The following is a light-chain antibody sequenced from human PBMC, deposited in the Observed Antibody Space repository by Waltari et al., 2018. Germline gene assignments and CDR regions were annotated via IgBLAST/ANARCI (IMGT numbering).Light chain of an antibody. CDR2: DVS. V-gene: IGLV2-14*01. J-gene: IGLJ2*01. Sequence: QSALTQPASVSGSPGQSVTIFCAGTSNDVGGYNSVSWYQEHPGQAPRVIIYDVSDRPSVVFELFSGSKSGNTASLTISGLQAEDEADYYCSSQSSNDVVLFGGGTKLTVL. CDR3: SSQSSNDVVL. CDR1: SNDVGGYNS.